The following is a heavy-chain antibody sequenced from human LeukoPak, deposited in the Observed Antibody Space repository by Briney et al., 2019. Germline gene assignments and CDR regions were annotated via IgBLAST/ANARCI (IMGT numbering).Heavy chain of an antibody. Sequence: ASVKVSCKASGGTFSSYAISWVRQAPGQGLEWMGGIIPIFGTANYAQKFQGRVAITADESTSTAYMELSSLRSEDTAVYYCARVYGSYYDFWDWGQGTLVTVSS. CDR2: IIPIFGTA. J-gene: IGHJ4*02. D-gene: IGHD3-3*01. CDR1: GGTFSSYA. CDR3: ARVYGSYYDFWD. V-gene: IGHV1-69*13.